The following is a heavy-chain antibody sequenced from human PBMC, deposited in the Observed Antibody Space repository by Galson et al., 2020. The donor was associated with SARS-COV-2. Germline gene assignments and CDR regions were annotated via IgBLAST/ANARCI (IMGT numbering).Heavy chain of an antibody. Sequence: SETLSLTCTVSGDSINHYYWSWIRQSPGKGLEWVGYFHHRGSTNYNPSLKSRVTISGDTSKNQFSLNVTSVTAADTAVYYCARDGSGGWVYLDYWGQGTLVTVSS. D-gene: IGHD6-19*01. CDR1: GDSINHYY. V-gene: IGHV4-59*01. J-gene: IGHJ4*02. CDR2: FHHRGST. CDR3: ARDGSGGWVYLDY.